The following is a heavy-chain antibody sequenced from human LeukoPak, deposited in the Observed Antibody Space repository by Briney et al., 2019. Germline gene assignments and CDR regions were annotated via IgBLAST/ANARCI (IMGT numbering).Heavy chain of an antibody. CDR1: GYTFTGYY. CDR2: INPNSGGT. J-gene: IGHJ4*02. V-gene: IGHV1-2*02. CDR3: ARLGDSSSRYGRVFDY. Sequence: GASVKVSCKASGYTFTGYYMHWVRQAPGQGLEWMGWINPNSGGTNYAQKFQGRVTMTRDTSISTAYMELSRLRSDDTAVYYCARLGDSSSRYGRVFDYWGQGTLVTVSS. D-gene: IGHD6-13*01.